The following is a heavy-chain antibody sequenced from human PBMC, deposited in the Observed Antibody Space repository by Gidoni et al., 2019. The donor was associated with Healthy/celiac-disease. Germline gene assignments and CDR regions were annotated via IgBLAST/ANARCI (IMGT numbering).Heavy chain of an antibody. J-gene: IGHJ4*02. V-gene: IGHV3-23*01. CDR3: AKGWEGGSYPWED. Sequence: EVQLLESGGGLVQPGGSLRLSCAASGFTFSSYAMSWVRQAPGKGREWVSAISGSGGSTYYADSVKGRFTISRDNSKNTLYLQMNSLRAEDTAVYYCAKGWEGGSYPWEDWGQGTLVTVSS. CDR2: ISGSGGST. D-gene: IGHD1-26*01. CDR1: GFTFSSYA.